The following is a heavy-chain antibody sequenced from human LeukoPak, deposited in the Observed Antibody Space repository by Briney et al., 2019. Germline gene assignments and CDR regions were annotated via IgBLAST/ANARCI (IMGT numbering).Heavy chain of an antibody. CDR1: GFTFSNYF. J-gene: IGHJ4*02. CDR3: ASGVTAAIY. CDR2: IWSDGSSQ. V-gene: IGHV3-33*01. D-gene: IGHD2-2*01. Sequence: GGSLRLSCVASGFTFSNYFMHWVRQAPGRGLDWVALIWSDGSSQYYADSVKGRFTISRDNSKNTLYLQMNSLRAEDTAVYYCASGVTAAIYWGPGTLVTVSS.